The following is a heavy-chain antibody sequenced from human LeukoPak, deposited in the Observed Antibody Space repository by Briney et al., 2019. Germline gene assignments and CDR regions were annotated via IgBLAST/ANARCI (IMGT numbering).Heavy chain of an antibody. D-gene: IGHD3-16*01. J-gene: IGHJ6*03. CDR2: INDNGAGT. CDR1: GFTFSNYA. Sequence: GGSLRLSCAASGFTFSNYAMSWVRQAPGKGLKWVSTINDNGAGTYYADSVKGRFTISRDNSYNTVSLQMNSLRDEDTGVYFCAKGLRTGVGPYMGYHYYMDVWGKGATVTVSS. V-gene: IGHV3-23*01. CDR3: AKGLRTGVGPYMGYHYYMDV.